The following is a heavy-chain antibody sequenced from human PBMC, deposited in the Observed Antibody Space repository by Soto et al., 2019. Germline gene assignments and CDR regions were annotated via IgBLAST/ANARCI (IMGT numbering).Heavy chain of an antibody. CDR2: ISAHNGNT. CDR3: ARGRYGDY. Sequence: QVHLVQSGAEVKKPGASVKVSCKGSGYAFTTYGITWVRQAPGQGLEWMGWISAHNGNTNYAQKLQGRVTVTRDTSTSTAYMELRSLRSDDTAVYYCARGRYGDYWGQGTLVTVSS. V-gene: IGHV1-18*01. CDR1: GYAFTTYG. J-gene: IGHJ4*02. D-gene: IGHD1-1*01.